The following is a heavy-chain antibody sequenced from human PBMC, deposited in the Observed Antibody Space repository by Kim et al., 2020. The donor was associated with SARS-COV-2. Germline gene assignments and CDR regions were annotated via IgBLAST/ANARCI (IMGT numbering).Heavy chain of an antibody. V-gene: IGHV3-53*01. D-gene: IGHD3-10*01. Sequence: DSVKGLCTISRDNSKNTLYLQMNSLRAEDTAVYYCAGAMVRGVIITGGRDVWGQGTTVTVSS. CDR3: AGAMVRGVIITGGRDV. J-gene: IGHJ6*02.